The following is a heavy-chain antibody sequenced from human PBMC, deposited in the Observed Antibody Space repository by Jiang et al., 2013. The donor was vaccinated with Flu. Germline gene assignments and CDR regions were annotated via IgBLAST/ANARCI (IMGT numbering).Heavy chain of an antibody. D-gene: IGHD2-2*01. Sequence: RLLKPSETLSLTCAVYGGSFSGYYWSWIRQPPGKGLEWIGEINHSGSTNYNPSLKSRVTISVDTSKNQFSLKLSSVTAADTAVYYCARGRVPIVVVPAAIGMVRGTHFDYWGQGTLVTVSS. CDR3: ARGRVPIVVVPAAIGMVRGTHFDY. CDR1: GGSFSGYY. J-gene: IGHJ4*02. V-gene: IGHV4-34*01. CDR2: INHSGST.